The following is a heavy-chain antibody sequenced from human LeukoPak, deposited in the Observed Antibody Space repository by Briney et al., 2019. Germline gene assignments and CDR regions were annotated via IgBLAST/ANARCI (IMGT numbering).Heavy chain of an antibody. CDR2: IKQDGSEK. Sequence: GGSLRLSCAASGFTFSSYWMSWVRQAPGKGLEWVANIKQDGSEKYYVDSVKGRFTISRDNAKNTLYLQMNSLRAEDTAVYYCARDHRGGVGYYYYYYMDVWGKGTTVTISS. D-gene: IGHD3-16*01. CDR1: GFTFSSYW. V-gene: IGHV3-7*01. CDR3: ARDHRGGVGYYYYYYMDV. J-gene: IGHJ6*03.